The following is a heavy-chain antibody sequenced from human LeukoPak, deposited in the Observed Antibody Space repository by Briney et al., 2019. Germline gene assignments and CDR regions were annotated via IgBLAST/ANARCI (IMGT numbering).Heavy chain of an antibody. CDR1: GGSFSGYY. D-gene: IGHD4/OR15-4a*01. CDR2: IYYSGNT. J-gene: IGHJ3*02. Sequence: SETLSLTCAVYGGSFSGYYWSWIRQPPGKGLEWIGSIYYSGNTYYNPSLKSRVTISVDTSKNQFSLKLSSVTAADTAVYYCARLLKLTTPPGIWGQGTMVTVSS. CDR3: ARLLKLTTPPGI. V-gene: IGHV4-34*01.